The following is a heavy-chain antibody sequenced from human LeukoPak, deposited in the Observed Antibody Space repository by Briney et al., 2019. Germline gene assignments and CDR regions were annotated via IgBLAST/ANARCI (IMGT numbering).Heavy chain of an antibody. CDR1: GVLFDDYY. CDR3: TRLSTGHCY. D-gene: IGHD5/OR15-5a*01. V-gene: IGHV4-34*01. J-gene: IGHJ4*02. Sequence: PSETLTLTCAVSGVLFDDYYLSWGRQTPGKGLEWIGEINHSGYTNDSPSLKSRVTLSIDTSRKQFSLNLRSVPVADAGIYYCTRLSTGHCYWGKVALVTVSS. CDR2: INHSGYT.